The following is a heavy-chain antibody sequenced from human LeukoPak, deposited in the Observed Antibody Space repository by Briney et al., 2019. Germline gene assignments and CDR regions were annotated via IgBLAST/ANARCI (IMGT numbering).Heavy chain of an antibody. V-gene: IGHV4-59*01. CDR3: ARGNYDILTGYYWSPYFDY. J-gene: IGHJ4*02. Sequence: PSETLSLTCTVSGGSISNYYWSWIRQPPGKGLEWIGYTYYSGSTNYNPSLKSRVTISVDTSKNQFSLKLSSVTAADTAVYYCARGNYDILTGYYWSPYFDYWGQGTLVTVSS. D-gene: IGHD3-9*01. CDR2: TYYSGST. CDR1: GGSISNYY.